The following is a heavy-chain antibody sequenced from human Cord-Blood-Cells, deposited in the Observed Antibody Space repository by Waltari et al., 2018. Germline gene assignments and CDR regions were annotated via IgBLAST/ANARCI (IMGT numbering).Heavy chain of an antibody. CDR3: ARAGRYCSSTSCYTDY. CDR2: MNPKSGNT. V-gene: IGHV1-8*01. CDR1: GYTFTSYD. D-gene: IGHD2-2*01. Sequence: QVQLVQSGAEVKKPGASVKVSCKASGYTFTSYDINWVRQATGQGLEWMGWMNPKSGNTGYAQKFQGRVTMTRNTSISTAYMELSSLRSEDTAVYYCARAGRYCSSTSCYTDYWGQGTLVTVSS. J-gene: IGHJ4*02.